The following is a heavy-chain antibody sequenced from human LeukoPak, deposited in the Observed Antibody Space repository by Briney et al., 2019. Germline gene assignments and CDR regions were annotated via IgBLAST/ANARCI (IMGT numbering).Heavy chain of an antibody. V-gene: IGHV3-53*01. CDR2: IYSGGST. Sequence: GGSLRLSCAASGFTVSSNYMSWVRQAPGKGLEWVSVIYSGGSTYYADSVKGRFTISRDNSKNTLYLQMNSLRAEDTAVYYCARGLSSSWYHTSGSVNWFDPWGQGTLVTVSS. D-gene: IGHD6-13*01. J-gene: IGHJ5*02. CDR3: ARGLSSSWYHTSGSVNWFDP. CDR1: GFTVSSNY.